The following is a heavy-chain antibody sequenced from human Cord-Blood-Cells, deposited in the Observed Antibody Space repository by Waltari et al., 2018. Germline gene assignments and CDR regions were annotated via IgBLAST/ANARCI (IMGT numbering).Heavy chain of an antibody. CDR3: ARRDDILTGYIFDY. Sequence: QVQLQESGPGLVKPSETLSLTCAVSGYSISSGYYWGWIRQPPGKGLEGIGSIYHSGSTYYNPSLKSRVTISVDTSKNQFSLKLSSVTAADTAVYYCARRDDILTGYIFDYWGQGTLVTVSS. V-gene: IGHV4-38-2*01. J-gene: IGHJ4*02. CDR2: IYHSGST. D-gene: IGHD3-9*01. CDR1: GYSISSGYY.